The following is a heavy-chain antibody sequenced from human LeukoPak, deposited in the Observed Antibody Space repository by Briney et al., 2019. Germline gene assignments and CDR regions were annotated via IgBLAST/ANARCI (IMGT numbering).Heavy chain of an antibody. Sequence: GGSLRLSCAASGITFRSYGMHWVRQAPGKGLEWVAVIWYDGTNKYYADSVKGRFTISRDNSKNTLYLQMNSLRAEDTAVYYCASSLLTGYQSFDYWGQGTLVTVSS. D-gene: IGHD3-9*01. V-gene: IGHV3-33*01. CDR2: IWYDGTNK. CDR1: GITFRSYG. J-gene: IGHJ4*02. CDR3: ASSLLTGYQSFDY.